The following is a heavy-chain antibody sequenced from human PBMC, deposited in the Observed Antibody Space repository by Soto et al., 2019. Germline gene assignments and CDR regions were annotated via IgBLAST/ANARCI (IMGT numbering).Heavy chain of an antibody. CDR3: ARQTVARVFDY. J-gene: IGHJ4*02. CDR2: IIPIFGTA. D-gene: IGHD6-19*01. V-gene: IGHV1-69*13. Sequence: GASVKVSCKASGGTFSSYAISWVRQAPGQGLEWMGGIIPIFGTANYAQTFQGRVTITADESTSTAYMELSSLSSEDTAVYYCARQTVARVFDYWGQGTLVTVSS. CDR1: GGTFSSYA.